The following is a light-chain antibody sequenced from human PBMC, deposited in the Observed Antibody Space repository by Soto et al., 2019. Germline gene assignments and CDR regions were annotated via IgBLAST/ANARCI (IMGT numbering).Light chain of an antibody. CDR3: QLCCIAPFT. CDR1: QSVSSGY. V-gene: IGKV3-20*01. Sequence: ELGLTQSPGPLSLSPGERATLSCRASQSVSSGYLAWYQQKPGRVPRLLSYGASTRAPGIPDRFTGSGSGTDFTLTIARVEPEDFAVYYCQLCCIAPFTFGPGTKVDIK. J-gene: IGKJ3*01. CDR2: GAS.